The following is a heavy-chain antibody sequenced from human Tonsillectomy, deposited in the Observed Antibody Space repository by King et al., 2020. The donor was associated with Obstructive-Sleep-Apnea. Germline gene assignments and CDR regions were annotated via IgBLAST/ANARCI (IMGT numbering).Heavy chain of an antibody. D-gene: IGHD6-13*01. CDR3: ARDGAAAGHDAFDI. CDR2: ISYDGSNK. Sequence: VQLVESGGGVVQPGRSLRLSCAASGFTFSSYAMHWVRQAPGKGLEWVAVISYDGSNKYYADSVKGRFTISRDNSKHTLYLQTNSLRAEDTAVYYCARDGAAAGHDAFDIWGQGTMVTVSS. V-gene: IGHV3-30-3*01. J-gene: IGHJ3*02. CDR1: GFTFSSYA.